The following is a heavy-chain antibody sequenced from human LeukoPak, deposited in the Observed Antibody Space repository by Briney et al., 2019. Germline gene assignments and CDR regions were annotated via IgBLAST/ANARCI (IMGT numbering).Heavy chain of an antibody. V-gene: IGHV1-2*02. CDR2: INPKTGTA. D-gene: IGHD3-10*01. CDR1: GYTFTGYS. J-gene: IGHJ4*02. Sequence: ASVKVSCKASGYTFTGYSIYWVRQTPGQKLEWMGWINPKTGTANSAQKFQGRVTMTRDTSTSTAYMELRSLRSDDTAVYYCARGAVRLLLFGDSGRKSKTYFDYWGQGTLVTVSS. CDR3: ARGAVRLLLFGDSGRKSKTYFDY.